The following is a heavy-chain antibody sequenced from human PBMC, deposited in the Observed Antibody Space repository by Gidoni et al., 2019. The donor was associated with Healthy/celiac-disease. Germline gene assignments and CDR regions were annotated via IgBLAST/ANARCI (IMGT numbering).Heavy chain of an antibody. Sequence: QVQLQQWGAGLLKPSETLSLTCAVYGGSFSGYYWSWIRQPPGKGLEWIGEINHSGSTNYNPSLKSRVTISVDTSKNQFSLKLSSVTAADTAVYYCAMGSWYGRGGFDYWGQGTLVTVSS. D-gene: IGHD6-13*01. J-gene: IGHJ4*02. V-gene: IGHV4-34*01. CDR1: GGSFSGYY. CDR2: INHSGST. CDR3: AMGSWYGRGGFDY.